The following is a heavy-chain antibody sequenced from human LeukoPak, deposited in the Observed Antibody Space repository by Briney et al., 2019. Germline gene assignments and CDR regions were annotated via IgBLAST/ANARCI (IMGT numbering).Heavy chain of an antibody. CDR3: ARVRDSRGGPDAFDI. Sequence: KPSETLSLTCTVSGGSISSGDYYWSWIRQPPGKGLEWIGYIYYSGSTYYNPPLKSRVTISVGTSKNQFSLKLSSVTAADTAVYYCARVRDSRGGPDAFDIWGQGTMVTVSS. D-gene: IGHD3-22*01. J-gene: IGHJ3*02. V-gene: IGHV4-30-4*01. CDR2: IYYSGST. CDR1: GGSISSGDYY.